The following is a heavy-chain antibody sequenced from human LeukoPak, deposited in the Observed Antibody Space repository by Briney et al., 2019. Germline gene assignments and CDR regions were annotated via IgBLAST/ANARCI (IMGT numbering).Heavy chain of an antibody. J-gene: IGHJ4*02. CDR2: ISERGGST. D-gene: IGHD3-10*01. Sequence: GGSLRLSCVVSGISLSNYAMTWVRQAPGKGLELVSYISERGGSTTYADSVKGRFTISRDNSLNTLYLQMNNLRAEDTAVYFCAKRGVVIRGILVIGYHQEAYHYDFRGQGVLVTVSS. V-gene: IGHV3-23*01. CDR1: GISLSNYA. CDR3: AKRGVVIRGILVIGYHQEAYHYDF.